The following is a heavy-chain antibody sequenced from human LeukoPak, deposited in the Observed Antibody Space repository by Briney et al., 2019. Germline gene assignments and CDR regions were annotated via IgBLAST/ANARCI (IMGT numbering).Heavy chain of an antibody. CDR3: ARARYSNSWFSRPFDY. D-gene: IGHD6-13*01. CDR1: GGSFSGYY. Sequence: SETLSLTCAVYGGSFSGYYWSWIRQPPGKGLEWIGEINHSGSTNYNPSLKSRVTISVDTSKNRFSLKLSSVTAADTAVYYCARARYSNSWFSRPFDYWGQGTLVTVSS. J-gene: IGHJ4*02. CDR2: INHSGST. V-gene: IGHV4-34*01.